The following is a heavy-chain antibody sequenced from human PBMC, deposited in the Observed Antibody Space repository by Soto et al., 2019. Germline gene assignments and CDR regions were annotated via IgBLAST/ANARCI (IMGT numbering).Heavy chain of an antibody. CDR3: ARRVYAISHGLYYYYGMDV. D-gene: IGHD2-8*01. J-gene: IGHJ6*02. Sequence: GGSLRLSCACSGFTFSDHYMDWVRQAPGKGLEWVGRTRNKANSYTTEYAASVKGRFTISRDDSKNSLYLQMNSLKTEDTAVYYCARRVYAISHGLYYYYGMDVWGQGTTVTVSS. CDR1: GFTFSDHY. CDR2: TRNKANSYTT. V-gene: IGHV3-72*01.